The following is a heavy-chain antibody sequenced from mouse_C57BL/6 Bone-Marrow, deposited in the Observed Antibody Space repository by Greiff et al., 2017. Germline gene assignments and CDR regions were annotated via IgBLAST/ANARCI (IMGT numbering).Heavy chain of an antibody. D-gene: IGHD1-1*02. CDR1: GFSLTSYA. V-gene: IGHV2-9-1*01. CDR2: IWTGGGT. Sequence: VMLVESGPGLVAPSQSLSITCTVSGFSLTSYAISWVRQPPGKGLEWLGVIWTGGGTNYNSALKSRLSISKDNSKNKVFLKMNILQTDDTAGYSCARNRHPYGGRDYFDYWGQGTTLTVSS. J-gene: IGHJ2*01. CDR3: ARNRHPYGGRDYFDY.